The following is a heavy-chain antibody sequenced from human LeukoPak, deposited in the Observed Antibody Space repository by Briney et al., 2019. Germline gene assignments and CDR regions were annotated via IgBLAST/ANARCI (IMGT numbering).Heavy chain of an antibody. V-gene: IGHV3-48*03. CDR1: GFTFSSYE. J-gene: IGHJ4*02. D-gene: IGHD7-27*01. CDR3: ARGWGIIRTTGSSFDN. Sequence: PGGSLRLSCAASGFTFSSYEMNWVRQAPGKGLEWLAYISGTLYTIYYADSVRGRFTISRDNAKNSLYLQMNSLTVEDTAVYYCARGWGIIRTTGSSFDNWGQGTLVTVSS. CDR2: ISGTLYTI.